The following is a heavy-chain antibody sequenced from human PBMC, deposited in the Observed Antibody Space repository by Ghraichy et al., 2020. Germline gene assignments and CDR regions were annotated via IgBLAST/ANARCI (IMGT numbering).Heavy chain of an antibody. J-gene: IGHJ3*02. Sequence: GGSLRLSCAASGFTFSSYGMHWVRQAPGKGLEWVAVIWYDGSNKYYADSVKGRFTISRDNSKNTLYLQMNSLRAEDTAVYYCAKASRGYSGYGDAFDIWGQGTMVTVSS. CDR3: AKASRGYSGYGDAFDI. V-gene: IGHV3-33*06. CDR2: IWYDGSNK. D-gene: IGHD5-12*01. CDR1: GFTFSSYG.